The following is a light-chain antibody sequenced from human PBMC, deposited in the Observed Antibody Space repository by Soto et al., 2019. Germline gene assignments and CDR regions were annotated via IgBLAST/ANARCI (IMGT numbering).Light chain of an antibody. CDR3: CSYAGSRAVV. CDR2: EVS. J-gene: IGLJ2*01. CDR1: SSDVGSYNL. V-gene: IGLV2-23*02. Sequence: QSALTQPASVSGSPGQSITISCTGTSSDVGSYNLVSWYQQHPGKAPKLMIYEVSKRPSGVSNRFSGSKSGNTASLTISGLRAEDEADYYCCSYAGSRAVVFGGGTKLTVL.